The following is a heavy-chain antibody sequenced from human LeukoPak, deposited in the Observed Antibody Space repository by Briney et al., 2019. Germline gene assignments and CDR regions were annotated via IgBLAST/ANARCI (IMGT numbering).Heavy chain of an antibody. J-gene: IGHJ3*02. D-gene: IGHD3-16*01. CDR3: ARGPRTVMTLFGAKDDASDI. CDR1: GGSFSGYY. CDR2: INHSGST. V-gene: IGHV4-34*01. Sequence: SETLSLTCAVYGGSFSGYYWSWIRQPPGKGLEWIGEINHSGSTNYNPSLKSRVTISVDTSKNQFSLKLSSVAAADTAVYYCARGPRTVMTLFGAKDDASDIWGQGTMVTVSS.